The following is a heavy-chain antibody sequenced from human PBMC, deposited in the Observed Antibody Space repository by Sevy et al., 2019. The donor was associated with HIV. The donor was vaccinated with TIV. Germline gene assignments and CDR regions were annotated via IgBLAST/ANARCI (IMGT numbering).Heavy chain of an antibody. J-gene: IGHJ6*02. CDR2: VIPMVETA. Sequence: ASVKVSCKASGGTFSNYSIIWVRQAPGQGLEWMGGVIPMVETANYAQKFQGKVKLTADGSTTTAYMELSSLRSDDTAVYYCAGSYFDSSGYSPLYYYGMDVWGQGTTVTVSS. D-gene: IGHD3-22*01. V-gene: IGHV1-69*13. CDR1: GGTFSNYS. CDR3: AGSYFDSSGYSPLYYYGMDV.